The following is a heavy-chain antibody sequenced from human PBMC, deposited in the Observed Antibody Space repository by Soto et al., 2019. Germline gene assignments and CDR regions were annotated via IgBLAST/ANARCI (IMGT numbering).Heavy chain of an antibody. CDR3: AKDGDIVVVPAAMPLFDY. V-gene: IGHV3-30*18. CDR2: ISYDGSNK. CDR1: GFTFSSYG. J-gene: IGHJ4*02. Sequence: QVQLVESGGGVVQPGRSLRLSCAASGFTFSSYGMHWVRQAPGKGLEWVAVISYDGSNKYYADSVKGRFTISRDTSKNTLYLQMNSLRAEDTAVYYCAKDGDIVVVPAAMPLFDYWGQGTLVTVSS. D-gene: IGHD2-2*01.